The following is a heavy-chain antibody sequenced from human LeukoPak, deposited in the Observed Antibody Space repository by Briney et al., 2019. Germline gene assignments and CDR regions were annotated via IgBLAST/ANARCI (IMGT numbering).Heavy chain of an antibody. J-gene: IGHJ4*02. CDR3: AKDLKALYFDY. V-gene: IGHV3-48*03. D-gene: IGHD3-16*02. CDR1: GFTFSSYE. CDR2: ISSSGSTI. Sequence: GGSLRLSCAASGFTFSSYEMNWVRQAPGKGLEWVSYISSSGSTIYYADSVKGRFTISRDNSKNTLYLQMNSLRAEDTAVYYCAKDLKALYFDYWGQGTLVTVSS.